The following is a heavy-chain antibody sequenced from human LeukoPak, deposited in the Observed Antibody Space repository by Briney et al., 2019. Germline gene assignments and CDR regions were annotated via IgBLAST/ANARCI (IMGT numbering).Heavy chain of an antibody. J-gene: IGHJ5*02. D-gene: IGHD5-18*01. CDR3: ARHPSAMAGFDP. Sequence: SETLSLTCTVSGGSISSYYWSWIRQPPGRGLEWIGYICYSGSTNYNPSLKSRVTISVDSSKDQFSLRMSSVTAADTAVYYCARHPSAMAGFDPWGQGTLVTVSS. V-gene: IGHV4-59*08. CDR1: GGSISSYY. CDR2: ICYSGST.